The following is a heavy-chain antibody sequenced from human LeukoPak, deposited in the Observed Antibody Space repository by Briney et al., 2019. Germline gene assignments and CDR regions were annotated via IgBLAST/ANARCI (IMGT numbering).Heavy chain of an antibody. D-gene: IGHD2-2*01. Sequence: GGSLRLSCAASGFXVSSNYMSWVRQAPGKGLEWVSVIYSGGSTYYADSVKGRFTISRHNSKNTLYLQMNSLRAEDTAVYYCARVSGGCSSTSCYVDYYYYGMDVWGQGTTVTVSS. CDR3: ARVSGGCSSTSCYVDYYYYGMDV. CDR2: IYSGGST. J-gene: IGHJ6*02. V-gene: IGHV3-53*04. CDR1: GFXVSSNY.